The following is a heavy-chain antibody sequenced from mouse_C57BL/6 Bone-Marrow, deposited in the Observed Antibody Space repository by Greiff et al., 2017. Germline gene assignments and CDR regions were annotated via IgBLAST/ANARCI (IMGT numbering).Heavy chain of an antibody. CDR3: ARPYNSNYWYFDV. CDR2: IYPGSGST. CDR1: GYTFTSYW. Sequence: VQLQQPGAELVKPGASVKMSCKASGYTFTSYWITWVKQRPGQGLEWIGDIYPGSGSTNYNEKLKSKATLTVDTSSSTAYMQLSSLTSEDSAVYCCARPYNSNYWYFDVWGTGTTVTVSS. D-gene: IGHD2-5*01. J-gene: IGHJ1*03. V-gene: IGHV1-55*01.